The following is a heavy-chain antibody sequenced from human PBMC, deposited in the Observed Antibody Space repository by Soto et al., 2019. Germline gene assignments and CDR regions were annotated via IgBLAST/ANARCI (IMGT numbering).Heavy chain of an antibody. CDR2: IKEDGSSK. Sequence: PGGSLRLSCAASGINFNDYWMSWVRQAPGKGLEWVANIKEDGSSKYYVDSVKGRFTISRDNAKNSLFLQMNTLRPEDTAMYYCARVAYWGPGTQVTVSS. CDR1: GINFNDYW. V-gene: IGHV3-7*01. CDR3: ARVAY. J-gene: IGHJ4*02.